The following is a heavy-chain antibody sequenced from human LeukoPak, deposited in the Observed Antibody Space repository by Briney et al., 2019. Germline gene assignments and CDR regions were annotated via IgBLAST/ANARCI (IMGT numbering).Heavy chain of an antibody. Sequence: PSETLSLTCTVSGGSISIYYWSWIRQPPGKGLEWIGYISYSGTADYNPSLKSRVTISVDMSKNQFSLKLSSVTAADTAVYYCARHESRITMVRGVIIKDYYYMDVWGKGTTVTISS. J-gene: IGHJ6*03. CDR3: ARHESRITMVRGVIIKDYYYMDV. D-gene: IGHD3-10*01. V-gene: IGHV4-59*08. CDR2: ISYSGTA. CDR1: GGSISIYY.